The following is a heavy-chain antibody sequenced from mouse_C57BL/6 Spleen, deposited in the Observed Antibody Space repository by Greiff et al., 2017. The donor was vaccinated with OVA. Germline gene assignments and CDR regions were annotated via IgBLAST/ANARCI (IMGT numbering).Heavy chain of an antibody. Sequence: VKLMESGAELVRPGASVTLSCKASGYTFTDYEMHWVKQTPVHGLEWIGAIDPETGGTAYNQKFKGKAILTADKSSSTAYMELRSLTSEYSAVYYCTIWSIYYYVNYFDYWGQGTTLTVSS. D-gene: IGHD1-1*01. J-gene: IGHJ2*01. CDR1: GYTFTDYE. CDR3: TIWSIYYYVNYFDY. CDR2: IDPETGGT. V-gene: IGHV1-15*01.